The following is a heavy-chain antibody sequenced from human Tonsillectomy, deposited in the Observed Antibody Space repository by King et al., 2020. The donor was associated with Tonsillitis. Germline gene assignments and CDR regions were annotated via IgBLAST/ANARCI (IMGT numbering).Heavy chain of an antibody. CDR3: AKDGITTMTYHYFDY. Sequence: VQLVESGGGLVQPGGSLRLSCAASGFTFSNYVMSWVRQAPGKGLEWVSAISGSGGSKYYADSVKGRFTISRDNSKNALYLQMNSLIAEDTAIYYCAKDGITTMTYHYFDYWGQGTLATVSS. J-gene: IGHJ4*02. CDR1: GFTFSNYV. V-gene: IGHV3-23*04. D-gene: IGHD4-17*01. CDR2: ISGSGGSK.